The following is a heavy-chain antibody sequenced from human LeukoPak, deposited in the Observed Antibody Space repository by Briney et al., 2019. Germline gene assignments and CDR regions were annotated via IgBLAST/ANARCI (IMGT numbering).Heavy chain of an antibody. CDR2: ISWDGGST. V-gene: IGHV3-43D*03. Sequence: GRSLRLSCAASGFTFSSYGMHWVRQAPGKGLEWVSLISWDGGSTYYADSVKGRFTISRDNSKNSLYLQMNSLRAEDTALYYCAKGEQWLAVGAFDIWGQGTMVTVSS. CDR1: GFTFSSYG. J-gene: IGHJ3*02. D-gene: IGHD6-19*01. CDR3: AKGEQWLAVGAFDI.